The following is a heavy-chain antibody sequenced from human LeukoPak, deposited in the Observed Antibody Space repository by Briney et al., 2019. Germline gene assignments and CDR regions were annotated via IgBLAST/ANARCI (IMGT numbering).Heavy chain of an antibody. V-gene: IGHV1-2*06. Sequence: ASVKVSCKASRYTFTGYYMHWVRQAPGQGLEWMGRINPNSGGTNYAQKFQGRVTMTRDTSISTAYMELSGLRSDDTAVYYCARRSMAAAGTNWFDPWGQGTLVTVSS. CDR1: RYTFTGYY. J-gene: IGHJ5*02. CDR2: INPNSGGT. CDR3: ARRSMAAAGTNWFDP. D-gene: IGHD6-13*01.